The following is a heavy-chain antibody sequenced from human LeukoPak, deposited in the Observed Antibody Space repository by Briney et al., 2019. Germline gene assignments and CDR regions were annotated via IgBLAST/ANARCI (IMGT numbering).Heavy chain of an antibody. CDR2: ISSSGSTI. CDR1: GFTFSDYY. Sequence: GGSLRLSCAVSGFTFSDYYMSWLRQAPGKGLEWVSYISSSGSTIYYADSVKGRFTISRDNAKNSLYLQMNSLRAEDTAVYYCASAPRYGGLDYWGQGTLVTVSS. V-gene: IGHV3-11*01. D-gene: IGHD3-10*01. J-gene: IGHJ4*02. CDR3: ASAPRYGGLDY.